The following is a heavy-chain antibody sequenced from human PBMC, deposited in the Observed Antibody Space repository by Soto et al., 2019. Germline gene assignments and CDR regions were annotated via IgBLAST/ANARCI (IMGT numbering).Heavy chain of an antibody. CDR3: ARGANIVIMVYAIHESGGMDV. Sequence: ASVKVSCKASGYTFTGYYMHWVRQAPGRGREGVGWINPNSGGTNYAQKFQGRVTMTRDTSISTAYMELSRLRSDDTAVYYCARGANIVIMVYAIHESGGMDVWGQGTRVTVSS. CDR1: GYTFTGYY. J-gene: IGHJ6*02. CDR2: INPNSGGT. V-gene: IGHV1-2*02. D-gene: IGHD2-8*01.